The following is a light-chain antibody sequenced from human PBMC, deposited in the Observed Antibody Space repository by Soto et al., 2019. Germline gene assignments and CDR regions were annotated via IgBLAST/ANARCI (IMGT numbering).Light chain of an antibody. J-gene: IGKJ5*01. V-gene: IGKV3-15*01. CDR1: QRVGSN. CDR3: QQYNGWPIT. Sequence: MLITQSPVALSVSPGERATLSCRASQRVGSNLAWHQQKPGQAPRLLIYGASTRATGFPARFSGSGSGTEFTLTISSLQSEDFAVYYCQQYNGWPITFGQGTRLEIK. CDR2: GAS.